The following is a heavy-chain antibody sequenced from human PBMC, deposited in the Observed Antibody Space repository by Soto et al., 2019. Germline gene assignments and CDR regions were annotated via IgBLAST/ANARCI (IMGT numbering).Heavy chain of an antibody. D-gene: IGHD1-1*01. CDR3: ARDLKTLAPDYYYYGLDV. J-gene: IGHJ6*02. CDR1: GYSFASYY. Sequence: GASVKVSCKASGYSFASYYMHWVRQAPGQGLEWMGLINPNGGKTTYAQKLQGRVTLTRDTSTSTVYMELSSLRSEDTAVYYCARDLKTLAPDYYYYGLDVWGQGTTVTVFS. V-gene: IGHV1-46*01. CDR2: INPNGGKT.